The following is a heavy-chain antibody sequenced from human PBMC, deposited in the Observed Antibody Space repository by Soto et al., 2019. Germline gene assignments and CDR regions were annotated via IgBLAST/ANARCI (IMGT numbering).Heavy chain of an antibody. D-gene: IGHD3-3*01. J-gene: IGHJ4*02. CDR2: IYYSGST. V-gene: IGHV4-59*08. CDR1: GGSISSYY. Sequence: SETLSLTCTVSGGSISSYYWSWIRQPPGKGLEWIGYIYYSGSTNYNPSLKSRVTISVDTSKNQFSLKLSSVTAADTAVYYCARRRVEWLFAFDYWGQGTLVTVSS. CDR3: ARRRVEWLFAFDY.